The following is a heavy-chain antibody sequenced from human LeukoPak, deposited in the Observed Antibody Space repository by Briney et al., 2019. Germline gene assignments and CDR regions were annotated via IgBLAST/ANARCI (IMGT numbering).Heavy chain of an antibody. CDR3: ARDPGSSWYLFDY. V-gene: IGHV1-69*13. J-gene: IGHJ4*02. CDR1: GGTFSSYA. D-gene: IGHD6-13*01. Sequence: SVKVSCKASGGTFSSYAISWERQAPGQGLEWMGGIIPIFGTANYAQKFQGRVTITADESTSTAYMELSSLRSEDTAVYYCARDPGSSWYLFDYWGQGTLVTVSS. CDR2: IIPIFGTA.